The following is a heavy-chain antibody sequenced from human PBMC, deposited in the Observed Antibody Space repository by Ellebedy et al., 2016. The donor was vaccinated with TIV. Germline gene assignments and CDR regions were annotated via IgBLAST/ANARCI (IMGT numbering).Heavy chain of an antibody. J-gene: IGHJ5*01. Sequence: SETLSLTXAVYGESFSGHYWTWIRQPPGRGLEWIGEINDSGSANYNPPLKSRVTISVDTSKNQFSLKLTSVTAADMALYYCARGRQYHDSGTYYLDSWGRGTLVTVSS. CDR1: GESFSGHY. D-gene: IGHD3-10*01. V-gene: IGHV4-34*01. CDR2: INDSGSA. CDR3: ARGRQYHDSGTYYLDS.